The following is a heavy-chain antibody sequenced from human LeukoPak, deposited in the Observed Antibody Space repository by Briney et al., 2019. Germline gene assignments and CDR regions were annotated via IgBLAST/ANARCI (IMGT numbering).Heavy chain of an antibody. D-gene: IGHD6-19*01. J-gene: IGHJ4*02. V-gene: IGHV4-59*08. CDR2: ISYSGST. Sequence: SETLSLTCTVSGGSISGYYWSWIRQPPGKGLEWIGYISYSGSTNYNPSLRSRVTISVDTSKNQFSLKLNSVTAADTAVYYCARHEGEGSGWYYFDYWGQGTLVTVSS. CDR1: GGSISGYY. CDR3: ARHEGEGSGWYYFDY.